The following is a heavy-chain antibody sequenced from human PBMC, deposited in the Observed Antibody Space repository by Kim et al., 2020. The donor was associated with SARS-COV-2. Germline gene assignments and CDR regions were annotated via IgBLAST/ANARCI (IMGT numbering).Heavy chain of an antibody. J-gene: IGHJ4*02. CDR2: INAGNGNT. Sequence: ASVKVSCKASGYTFTSYAMHWVRQAPGQRLEWMGWINAGNGNTKYSQKFQGRVTITRDTSASTAYMELSSLRSEDTAVYYCARALGITMVRAPDHWGQGTLVTVSS. D-gene: IGHD3-10*01. CDR1: GYTFTSYA. V-gene: IGHV1-3*01. CDR3: ARALGITMVRAPDH.